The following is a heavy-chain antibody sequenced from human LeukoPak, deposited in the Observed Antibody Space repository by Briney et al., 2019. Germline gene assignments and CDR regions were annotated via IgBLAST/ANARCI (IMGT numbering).Heavy chain of an antibody. CDR2: INHSGST. Sequence: SETLSLTCAVYGGSSSGYYWSWIRQPPGKGLEWIGEINHSGSTNYNPSLKSRVTISVDTSKNQFSLKLSSVTAADTAAYYCARGQPWYYYDSSGYYYYYWGQGTLVTVSS. CDR3: ARGQPWYYYDSSGYYYYY. CDR1: GGSSSGYY. J-gene: IGHJ4*02. V-gene: IGHV4-34*01. D-gene: IGHD3-22*01.